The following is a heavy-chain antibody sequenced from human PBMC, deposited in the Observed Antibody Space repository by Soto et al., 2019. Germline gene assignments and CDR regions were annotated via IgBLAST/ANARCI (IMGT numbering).Heavy chain of an antibody. D-gene: IGHD1-7*01. CDR1: GDSVSSNSAA. V-gene: IGHV6-1*01. Sequence: QVQLQESGPGLAKPSQTLSLTCAISGDSVSSNSAAWNWIRLSPSRGLEWLARTYYRSRWYNDYVVAVRSRITVNPDTSKNQFSLQLTSVTPGDTAVYYCAGTSSHQWYYMDVWGKGTTVTVSS. CDR3: AGTSSHQWYYMDV. J-gene: IGHJ6*03. CDR2: TYYRSRWYN.